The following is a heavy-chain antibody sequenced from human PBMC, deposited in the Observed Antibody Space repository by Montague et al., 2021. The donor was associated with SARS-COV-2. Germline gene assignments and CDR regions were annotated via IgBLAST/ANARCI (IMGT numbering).Heavy chain of an antibody. V-gene: IGHV3-23*01. Sequence: SLRLSCAASGFRFDSYAMSWVRQAPGKGLEWLSAISSGGETTDYADSMKGLFTLSRDNSMNTLYLQMNSLRAEDTALYYCAKDGLAGYYGSGSEFDFWGRGTLVTVSS. CDR3: AKDGLAGYYGSGSEFDF. D-gene: IGHD3-10*01. CDR2: ISSGGETT. J-gene: IGHJ4*02. CDR1: GFRFDSYA.